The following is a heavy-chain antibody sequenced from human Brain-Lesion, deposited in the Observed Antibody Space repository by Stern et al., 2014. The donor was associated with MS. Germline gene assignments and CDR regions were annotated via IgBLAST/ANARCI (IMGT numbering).Heavy chain of an antibody. CDR1: GFTFGSCA. Sequence: QVQLVQSGGGVVQPGRPLRLSCVASGFTFGSCAMHWVRQAPGKGLEWVAGVSYDGSNKDYADSVKGRFTISRDNSQNTLYMQMRSLRPEDTAVYYCAKDRQYLTYFFDHWGQGSLVTVSS. CDR2: VSYDGSNK. V-gene: IGHV3-30*18. D-gene: IGHD2/OR15-2a*01. CDR3: AKDRQYLTYFFDH. J-gene: IGHJ5*02.